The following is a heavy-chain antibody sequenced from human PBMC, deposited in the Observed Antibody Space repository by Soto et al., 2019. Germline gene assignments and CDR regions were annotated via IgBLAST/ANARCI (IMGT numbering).Heavy chain of an antibody. Sequence: SETLSLTCSVSGGSIRGSYCSWIRQPPEKGLEWIASISYTGGATHNPSLKSRVTMSVDTSKNQFSLRLSSVTAADTAIYYCATRITVFGLLIPPFDPWGQETQVTVSS. CDR3: ATRITVFGLLIPPFDP. V-gene: IGHV4-59*03. CDR1: GGSIRGSY. CDR2: ISYTGGA. D-gene: IGHD3-3*01. J-gene: IGHJ5*02.